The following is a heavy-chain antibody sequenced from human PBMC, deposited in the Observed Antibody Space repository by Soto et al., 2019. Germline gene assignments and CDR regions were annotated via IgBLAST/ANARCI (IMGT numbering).Heavy chain of an antibody. CDR3: TRDPLIAVAAYDAFDI. J-gene: IGHJ3*02. Sequence: GGSLRLSCAASGFTFSSYGMHWVRQAPGKGLEWVAVIWYDGSNKYYADYVKGRYTISRDDSKNTVYLQMNSLGAEDTAVYYFTRDPLIAVAAYDAFDIWGQGTSVTVSS. D-gene: IGHD6-19*01. CDR2: IWYDGSNK. V-gene: IGHV3-33*01. CDR1: GFTFSSYG.